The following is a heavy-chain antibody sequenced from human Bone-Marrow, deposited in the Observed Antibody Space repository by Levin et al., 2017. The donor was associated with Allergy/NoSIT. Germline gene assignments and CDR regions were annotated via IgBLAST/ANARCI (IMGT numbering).Heavy chain of an antibody. Sequence: GGSLRLSCAASGFTFSSYSMNWVRQAPGKGLEWVSSISSSSSYIYYADSVKGRFTISRDNAKNSLYLQMNSLRAEDTAVYYCARVRGLGTMVRGVIPGDYYYYGMDGWGQGTTVTVSS. J-gene: IGHJ6*02. CDR3: ARVRGLGTMVRGVIPGDYYYYGMDG. V-gene: IGHV3-21*01. CDR1: GFTFSSYS. CDR2: ISSSSSYI. D-gene: IGHD3-10*01.